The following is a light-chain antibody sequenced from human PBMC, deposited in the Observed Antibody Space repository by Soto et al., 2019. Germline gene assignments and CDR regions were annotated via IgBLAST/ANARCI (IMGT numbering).Light chain of an antibody. V-gene: IGKV4-1*01. J-gene: IGKJ4*01. Sequence: DIVMTQSPDSLAVSLGERATINCKSSQSVLYSSNNKDYLAWYQQKPGQPPKLLLYWAYTRESGVPDRFSGSGSGTDFTLTISSLQAEDVAVYYCQQYYSTPLTFGGGTKVDIK. CDR1: QSVLYSSNNKDY. CDR2: WAY. CDR3: QQYYSTPLT.